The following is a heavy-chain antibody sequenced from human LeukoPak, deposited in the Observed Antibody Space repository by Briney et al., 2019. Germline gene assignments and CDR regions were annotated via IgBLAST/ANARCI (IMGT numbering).Heavy chain of an antibody. CDR1: GFTFSSYA. Sequence: GRSLRLSCAASGFTFSSYAMHWVRQAPGKGLEWVAVISYDGSNKYYADSVKGRFTISRDNSKNTLYLQMNSLRAEDTAVYYCARDLGNYYGSGSYLDYWGQGTLVTVSS. V-gene: IGHV3-30-3*01. CDR2: ISYDGSNK. CDR3: ARDLGNYYGSGSYLDY. J-gene: IGHJ4*02. D-gene: IGHD3-10*01.